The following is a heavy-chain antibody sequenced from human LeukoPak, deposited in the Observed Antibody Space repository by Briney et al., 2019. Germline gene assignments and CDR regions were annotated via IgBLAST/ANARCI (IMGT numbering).Heavy chain of an antibody. CDR1: GFTFSDHY. V-gene: IGHV3-72*01. J-gene: IGHJ4*02. Sequence: PGGSLRLSCAASGFTFSDHYMDWVRQAPGKGLEWVGRTRNKANCYTTEYAASVKGRFTISRDDSKNSLYLQMNSLKTEDTAVYYCARESGLSAFDYWGQETLVTVSS. CDR3: ARESGLSAFDY. D-gene: IGHD2-15*01. CDR2: TRNKANCYTT.